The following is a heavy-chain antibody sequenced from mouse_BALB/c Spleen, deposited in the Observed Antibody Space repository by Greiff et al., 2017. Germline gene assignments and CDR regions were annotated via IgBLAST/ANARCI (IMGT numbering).Heavy chain of an antibody. CDR2: ISYSGST. J-gene: IGHJ4*01. Sequence: VQLKESGPGLVKPSQSLSLTCTVTGYSITSDYAWNWIRQFPGNKLEWMGYISYSGSTSYNPSLKSRISITRDTSKNQFFLQLNSVTTEDTATYYCAGGVYAMDYWGQGTSVTVSS. V-gene: IGHV3-2*02. CDR3: AGGVYAMDY. CDR1: GYSITSDYA.